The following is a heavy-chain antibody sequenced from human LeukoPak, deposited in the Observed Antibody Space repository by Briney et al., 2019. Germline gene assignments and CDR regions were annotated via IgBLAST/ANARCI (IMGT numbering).Heavy chain of an antibody. J-gene: IGHJ4*02. CDR3: AKDRNFLWELQDY. D-gene: IGHD1-26*01. CDR2: ISGSGGST. CDR1: GFTFSSYA. V-gene: IGHV3-23*01. Sequence: GGPLRLSCAASGFTFSSYAMSWVRQAPGKGLEWVSAISGSGGSTYYADSVKGRFTISRDNSKNTLYLQMNSLRAEDTAVYYCAKDRNFLWELQDYWGQGTLVTVSS.